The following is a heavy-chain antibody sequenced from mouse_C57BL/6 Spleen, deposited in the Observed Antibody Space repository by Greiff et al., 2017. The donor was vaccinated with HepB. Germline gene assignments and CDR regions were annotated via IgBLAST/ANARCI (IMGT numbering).Heavy chain of an antibody. D-gene: IGHD2-4*01. V-gene: IGHV5-4*03. J-gene: IGHJ3*01. CDR2: ISDGGSYT. CDR1: GFTFSSYA. CDR3: ARGRITGVAY. Sequence: EVMLVESGGGLVKPGGSLKLSCAASGFTFSSYAMSWVRQTPEKRLEWVATISDGGSYTYYPDNVKGRFTISRDNAKNNLYLQMSHLKSEDTAMYYCARGRITGVAYWGQGTLVTVSA.